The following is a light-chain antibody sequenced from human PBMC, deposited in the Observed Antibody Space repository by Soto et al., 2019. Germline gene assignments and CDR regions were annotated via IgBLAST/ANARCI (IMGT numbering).Light chain of an antibody. V-gene: IGKV1-5*01. Sequence: DIQMTQSPSTLSASVGDRVTITCRASQSISSWLAWYQQKPGKAPKLLIYDASSLEGGVPSRFSGSGSGTEFTLTISSLQPDDFATYYCQQYNRYSLTFGGGTKVDIK. CDR2: DAS. CDR1: QSISSW. CDR3: QQYNRYSLT. J-gene: IGKJ4*01.